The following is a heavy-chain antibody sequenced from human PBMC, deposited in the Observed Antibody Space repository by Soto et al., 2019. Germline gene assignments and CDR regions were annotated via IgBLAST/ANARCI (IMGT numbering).Heavy chain of an antibody. J-gene: IGHJ4*02. CDR3: ARGELPGTMVRGVIH. CDR2: ISYDGSNK. Sequence: QVQLVGSGGGVVQPGRSLRLSCAASGFTFSSYAMHWVRQAPGKGLEWVAVISYDGSNKYYADSVKGRFTISRDNSKNTLNLQMTGLRAEDTAVYYCARGELPGTMVRGVIHWCQGTLVTVSS. CDR1: GFTFSSYA. D-gene: IGHD3-10*01. V-gene: IGHV3-30-3*01.